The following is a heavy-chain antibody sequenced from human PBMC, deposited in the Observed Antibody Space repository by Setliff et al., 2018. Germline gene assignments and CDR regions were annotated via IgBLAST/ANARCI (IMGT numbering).Heavy chain of an antibody. V-gene: IGHV1-3*01. Sequence: GASVKVSCKASGYTFTDYAMHWVRQAPGQRLEWMGWINPGNGNTKYSQKFQGRVTMTTDTSTGTGYMELRSLRSDDTAVYSCARFGGSCSSSSCYASDLWGQGTMVTVSS. J-gene: IGHJ3*01. CDR2: INPGNGNT. CDR3: ARFGGSCSSSSCYASDL. D-gene: IGHD2-2*01. CDR1: GYTFTDYA.